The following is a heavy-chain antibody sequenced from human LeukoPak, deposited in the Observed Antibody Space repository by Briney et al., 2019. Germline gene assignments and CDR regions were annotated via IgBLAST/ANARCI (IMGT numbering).Heavy chain of an antibody. CDR3: ARGQHTRRIVVVPAAIDY. CDR1: GFTFSSYA. J-gene: IGHJ4*02. Sequence: PGRSLRLSCAASGFTFSSYAMHWVRQAPGKGLEWVAVISYDGSNKYYADSVKGRFTISRDNSKNTLYLQMNSLRAEDTAVYYCARGQHTRRIVVVPAAIDYWGQGTLVTVSS. V-gene: IGHV3-30-3*01. CDR2: ISYDGSNK. D-gene: IGHD2-2*01.